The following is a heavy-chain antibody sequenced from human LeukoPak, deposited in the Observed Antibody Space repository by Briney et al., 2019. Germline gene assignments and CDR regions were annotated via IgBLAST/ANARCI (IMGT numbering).Heavy chain of an antibody. CDR3: AAGSGYLGDAFDI. CDR2: IKQDGSEK. Sequence: GGSLRLSCAASGFTFSSYWMSWVRQAPGRGLEWVANIKQDGSEKYYVDSVKGRFTISRDNAKNSLYLQMNSLRAEDTAVYYCAAGSGYLGDAFDIWGQGTTVTVSS. V-gene: IGHV3-7*01. D-gene: IGHD3-22*01. CDR1: GFTFSSYW. J-gene: IGHJ3*02.